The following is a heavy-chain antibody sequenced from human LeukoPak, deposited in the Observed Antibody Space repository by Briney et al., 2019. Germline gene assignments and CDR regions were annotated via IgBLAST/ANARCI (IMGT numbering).Heavy chain of an antibody. J-gene: IGHJ4*02. V-gene: IGHV4-39*07. Sequence: PSETLSLTCTVSGGSISSSSYYWGWIRQPPGKGLEWTGSIYYSGSTYYNPSLKSRVTISVDTSKNQFSLKLSSVTAADTAVYYCASTGYSYGGWGQGTLVTVSS. CDR3: ASTGYSYGG. D-gene: IGHD5-18*01. CDR2: IYYSGST. CDR1: GGSISSSSYY.